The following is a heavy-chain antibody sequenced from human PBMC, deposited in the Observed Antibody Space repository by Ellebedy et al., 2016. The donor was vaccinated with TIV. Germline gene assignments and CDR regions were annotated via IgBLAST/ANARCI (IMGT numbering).Heavy chain of an antibody. V-gene: IGHV1-18*04. CDR3: ARAELSGYYSSLDY. CDR1: RYTFTNSG. CDR2: ISAYNGNT. Sequence: AASVKVSCKASRYTFTNSGISCVRQPPRQGLEGMGWISAYNGNTNYAQKLQGRVTMTTDTSTSTAYMELRSLRSDDTAVYYCARAELSGYYSSLDYWGQGTLVTVSS. J-gene: IGHJ4*02. D-gene: IGHD3-22*01.